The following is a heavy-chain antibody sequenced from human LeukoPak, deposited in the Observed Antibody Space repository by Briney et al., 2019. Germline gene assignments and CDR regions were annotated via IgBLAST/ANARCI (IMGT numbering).Heavy chain of an antibody. D-gene: IGHD4-17*01. J-gene: IGHJ6*03. CDR3: ARSYGDYENAYYYYYMDV. CDR1: GGSFSGYY. V-gene: IGHV4-34*01. CDR2: INHSGST. Sequence: SETLSLTCAVYGGSFSGYYWSWIRQPPGKGLEWIGEINHSGSTNYNPSLKSRVTISVDTSKNQFSLKLSSVTAADTAVYYCARSYGDYENAYYYYYMDVWGKGTTVTVSS.